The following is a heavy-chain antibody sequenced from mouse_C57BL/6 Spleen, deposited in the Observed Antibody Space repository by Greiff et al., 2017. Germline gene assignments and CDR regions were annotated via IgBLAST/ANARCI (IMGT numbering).Heavy chain of an antibody. CDR3: ARIDGSSRYYCDY. V-gene: IGHV1-63*01. CDR1: GYTFTNYW. J-gene: IGHJ2*01. Sequence: VQLQQSGAELVRPGTSVKMSCKASGYTFTNYWIGWAKQRPGHGLEWIGDIYPGGGYTNYNEKFKGKATLTADKSYSTAYLQFSSLTSEDSAIYYCARIDGSSRYYCDYWGQGTTLTVSS. CDR2: IYPGGGYT. D-gene: IGHD1-1*01.